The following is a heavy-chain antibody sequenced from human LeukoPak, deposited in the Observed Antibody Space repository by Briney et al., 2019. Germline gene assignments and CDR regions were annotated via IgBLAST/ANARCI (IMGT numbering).Heavy chain of an antibody. J-gene: IGHJ6*02. D-gene: IGHD3-10*01. CDR1: GFSFSSYG. V-gene: IGHV3-30*18. CDR2: ISYDGSDK. CDR3: AKEFADFTYFHYGMDV. Sequence: GGSLRLSCVGTGFSFSSYGMHWVRQAPGKGLEWLAVISYDGSDKFFADSVKGRFTISRDNSKDTVYLHVDNLRTEDTAVYYSAKEFADFTYFHYGMDVWGQGTTVTVSS.